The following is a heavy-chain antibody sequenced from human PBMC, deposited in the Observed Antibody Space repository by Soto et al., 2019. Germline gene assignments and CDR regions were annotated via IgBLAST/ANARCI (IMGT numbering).Heavy chain of an antibody. V-gene: IGHV1-18*01. J-gene: IGHJ6*02. CDR2: ISAYNGNT. D-gene: IGHD1-1*01. CDR1: GYTFTSYG. Sequence: QVQLVQSGAEVKKPGASVKVSCKASGYTFTSYGXSXXXXXXGQGLEWMGWISAYNGNTNYAQKLQGRVTMTTDTXXXXAXXXXXXXRXDDTAXYXXXXDPPPMDVWGQGTTVTVSS. CDR3: XXDPPPMDV.